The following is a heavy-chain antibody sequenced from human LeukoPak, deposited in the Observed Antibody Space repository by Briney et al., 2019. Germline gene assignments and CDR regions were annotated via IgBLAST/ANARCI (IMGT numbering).Heavy chain of an antibody. J-gene: IGHJ4*02. D-gene: IGHD4-17*01. CDR3: ARSMTTVTHSDY. CDR1: GFAFSSYS. CDR2: ISSSSSYI. Sequence: GGSLRLSCAASGFAFSSYSMNWVRQAPGKGLEWVSSISSSSSYIYYADSVKGRFTISRDNAKHALYLQMTSLRAEDTAVYYCARSMTTVTHSDYWGQGTLVTVSS. V-gene: IGHV3-21*01.